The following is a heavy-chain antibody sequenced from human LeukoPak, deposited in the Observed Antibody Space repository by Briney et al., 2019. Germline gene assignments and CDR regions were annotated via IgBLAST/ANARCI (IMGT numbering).Heavy chain of an antibody. CDR3: ARGYYDILTGSTGFDP. J-gene: IGHJ5*02. CDR2: IYHSGST. V-gene: IGHV4-38-2*02. D-gene: IGHD3-9*01. Sequence: SETLSLTCTVSGYSISSGYYWGWIRQPPGKGLEWIGSIYHSGSTYYNPSLKSRVTISVDTSKNQFSLKLSSVTAADTAVYYCARGYYDILTGSTGFDPWGQGTLVTVSS. CDR1: GYSISSGYY.